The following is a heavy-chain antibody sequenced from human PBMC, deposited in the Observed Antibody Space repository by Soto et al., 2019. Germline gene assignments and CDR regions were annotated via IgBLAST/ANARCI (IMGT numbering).Heavy chain of an antibody. V-gene: IGHV1-3*05. CDR2: INAGNGNT. CDR1: GYTFTSYT. J-gene: IGHJ4*02. CDR3: AREGSGITAAGIFDH. D-gene: IGHD6-25*01. Sequence: QVQLVQSGAEEKKPGASVKVSCKTSGYTFTSYTMHWVRQAPGQRLEWMGWINAGNGNTKYSQKFQDRVTITRDTPASTAYMDLSSLRSEDTAVYYCAREGSGITAAGIFDHWGQGTLVTVSS.